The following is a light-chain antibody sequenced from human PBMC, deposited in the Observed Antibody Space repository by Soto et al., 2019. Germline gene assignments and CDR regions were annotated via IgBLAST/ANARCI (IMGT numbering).Light chain of an antibody. CDR2: GAS. J-gene: IGKJ2*01. V-gene: IGKV3-20*01. CDR1: QSVSSSY. CDR3: QQYGNSPYT. Sequence: EIVLTQSPSTLSLSPGERATLSCRASQSVSSSYLAWYRQKPGQAPRLLIYGASSRATGIPDRFSGSGSGTDFTLTIIRLEPEDFAVYYCQQYGNSPYTFGQGTKLEIK.